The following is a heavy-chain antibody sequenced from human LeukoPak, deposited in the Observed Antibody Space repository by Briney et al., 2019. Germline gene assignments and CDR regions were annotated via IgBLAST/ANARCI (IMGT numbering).Heavy chain of an antibody. Sequence: GGSLRLSCAASGFTFSSYGMHWVRQAPGKGLEWVAVISYDGSNKYYADSVKGRFTISRDNSKNTLYLQMNSLRAEDTAVYYCAKDSARIAALIVVNYFDYWGQGTLVTVSS. CDR3: AKDSARIAALIVVNYFDY. CDR1: GFTFSSYG. V-gene: IGHV3-30*18. CDR2: ISYDGSNK. J-gene: IGHJ4*02. D-gene: IGHD6-6*01.